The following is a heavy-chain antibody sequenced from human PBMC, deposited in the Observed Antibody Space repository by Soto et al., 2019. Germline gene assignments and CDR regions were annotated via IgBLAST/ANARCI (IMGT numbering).Heavy chain of an antibody. D-gene: IGHD6-13*01. CDR1: GFTFSSYG. Sequence: QVQLVESGGGVVQPGRSLRLSCAASGFTFSSYGMHWVRQAPGKGLEWVAVIWYDGSNKYYADSVKGRFTISRDNSKNTLYLQMNSLRAEDTAVYYCARGGGWYSSSWYDDGALVYWGQGTLVTVSS. CDR3: ARGGGWYSSSWYDDGALVY. J-gene: IGHJ4*02. V-gene: IGHV3-33*01. CDR2: IWYDGSNK.